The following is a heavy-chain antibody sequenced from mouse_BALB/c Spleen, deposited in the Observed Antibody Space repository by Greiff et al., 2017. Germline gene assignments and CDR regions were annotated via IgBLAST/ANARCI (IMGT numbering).Heavy chain of an antibody. CDR1: GFTFSSYA. J-gene: IGHJ2*01. D-gene: IGHD2-10*02. CDR3: ARGGGYGSYYFDY. V-gene: IGHV5-6-5*01. Sequence: DVHLVESGGGLVKPGGSLKLSCAASGFTFSSYAMSWVRQTPEKRLEWVASISSGGSTYYPDSVKGRFTISRDNARNILYLQMSSLRSEDTAMYYCARGGGYGSYYFDYWGQGTTLTVSS. CDR2: ISSGGST.